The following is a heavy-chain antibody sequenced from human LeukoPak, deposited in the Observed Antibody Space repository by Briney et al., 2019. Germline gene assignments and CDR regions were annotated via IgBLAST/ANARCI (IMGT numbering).Heavy chain of an antibody. CDR2: ISGSGGST. Sequence: GGSLRLSCAASGFTFSIYAMSWVRQAPGKGLEWVSVISGSGGSTYYADSVKGRFTISRDNSKNTLYLQMNSLRAEDTAVYYCAKVSRYCSGGSCYYHPFDYWGQGTLVTVSS. CDR1: GFTFSIYA. D-gene: IGHD2-15*01. CDR3: AKVSRYCSGGSCYYHPFDY. V-gene: IGHV3-23*01. J-gene: IGHJ4*02.